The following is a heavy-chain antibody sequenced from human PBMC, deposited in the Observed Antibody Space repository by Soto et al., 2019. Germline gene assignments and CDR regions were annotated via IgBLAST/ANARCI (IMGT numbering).Heavy chain of an antibody. CDR1: GYSFTSYW. J-gene: IGHJ5*02. Sequence: GEPLNISCKGSGYSFTSYWIGWVRQMPGKGLEWMGRIDPSDSYTNYSPSFQGHVTISADKSISTAYLQWSSLKASDTAMYYCARNGVDADPRPWFGTWGEGTLVTVSS. CDR2: IDPSDSYT. D-gene: IGHD2-8*01. CDR3: ARNGVDADPRPWFGT. V-gene: IGHV5-10-1*01.